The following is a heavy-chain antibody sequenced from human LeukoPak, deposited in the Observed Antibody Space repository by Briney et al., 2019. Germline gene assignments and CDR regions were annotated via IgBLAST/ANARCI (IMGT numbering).Heavy chain of an antibody. CDR1: GFTFSTYA. CDR2: LSYDGSNK. CDR3: AGDPRTSSGWGYFYYYYMDV. V-gene: IGHV3-30*01. J-gene: IGHJ6*03. Sequence: PGGSLRLSCAASGFTFSTYAMHWVRQAPGKGLEWVAVLSYDGSNKYYADSVKGRFTISRDNSKNTLYLQMNSLRAEDTAVYYCAGDPRTSSGWGYFYYYYMDVWGKGTTVAVSS. D-gene: IGHD6-19*01.